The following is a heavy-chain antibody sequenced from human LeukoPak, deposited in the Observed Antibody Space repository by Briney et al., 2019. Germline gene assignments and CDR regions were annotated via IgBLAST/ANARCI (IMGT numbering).Heavy chain of an antibody. J-gene: IGHJ4*02. CDR3: ARRYYYGSGSYVHFDY. CDR1: GYRFTSYW. CDR2: IYPGDSDT. D-gene: IGHD3-10*01. V-gene: IGHV5-51*01. Sequence: GESLKISCKGSGYRFTSYWIGWVRQMPGKGLEWMGIIYPGDSDTRYSPSFQGQVTISADKSISTACLQWSSLKASDTAMYYRARRYYYGSGSYVHFDYWGQGTLVTVSS.